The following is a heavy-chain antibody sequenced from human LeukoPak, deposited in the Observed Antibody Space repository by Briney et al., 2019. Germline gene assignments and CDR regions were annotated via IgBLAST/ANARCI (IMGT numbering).Heavy chain of an antibody. D-gene: IGHD6-19*01. J-gene: IGHJ4*02. V-gene: IGHV3-23*01. CDR2: ISGSGGST. CDR1: GFTFSSYA. CDR3: AKGARGGGYSSGWYGGLDY. Sequence: GGSLRLSCAASGFTFSSYAMSWVRQAPGKGLEWVSAISGSGGSTYYADSVKGRFTISRDTSKNTLYLQMNSLRAEDTAVYYCAKGARGGGYSSGWYGGLDYWGQGTLVTVSS.